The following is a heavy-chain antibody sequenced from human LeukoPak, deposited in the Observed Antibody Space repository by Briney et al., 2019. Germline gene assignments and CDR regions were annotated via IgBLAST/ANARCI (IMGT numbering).Heavy chain of an antibody. V-gene: IGHV1-46*01. CDR3: ARGEGIRYFDWLLYFDY. D-gene: IGHD3-9*01. J-gene: IGHJ4*02. CDR1: GYTFTSYY. Sequence: ASVKVSCKASGYTFTSYYMHWVRQAPGQGLEWMGIINPSGGSTSYAQKFQGRVTMTRDTSTSTVYMELSSLRSEDTAVYYCARGEGIRYFDWLLYFDYWGQGTLVTVSS. CDR2: INPSGGST.